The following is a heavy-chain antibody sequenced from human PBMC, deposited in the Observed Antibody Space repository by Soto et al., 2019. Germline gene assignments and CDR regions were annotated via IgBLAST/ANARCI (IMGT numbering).Heavy chain of an antibody. Sequence: ASVKVSCKTSGYTFTNFGLSWVRQAAGQGLEWMGWIATYNSNKDYAQKFQGRLTLTTDTSTSTGYMELKSLEYDDTAVYYCARVLREVVNWLDAWGQATRVSV. D-gene: IGHD3-10*01. V-gene: IGHV1-18*01. J-gene: IGHJ5*02. CDR3: ARVLREVVNWLDA. CDR2: IATYNSNK. CDR1: GYTFTNFG.